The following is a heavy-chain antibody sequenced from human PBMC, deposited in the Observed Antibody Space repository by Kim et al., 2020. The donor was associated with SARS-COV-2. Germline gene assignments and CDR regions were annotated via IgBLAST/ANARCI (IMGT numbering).Heavy chain of an antibody. Sequence: SETLSLTCTVSGGSISSYYWSWIRQPPGKGLEWIGYIYYSGSTNYNPSLKSRVTISVDTSKNQFSLKLSSVTAADTAVYYCARGAMVKLLYYYYGMDVWGQGTTVTVSS. D-gene: IGHD5-18*01. J-gene: IGHJ6*02. V-gene: IGHV4-59*13. CDR2: IYYSGST. CDR1: GGSISSYY. CDR3: ARGAMVKLLYYYYGMDV.